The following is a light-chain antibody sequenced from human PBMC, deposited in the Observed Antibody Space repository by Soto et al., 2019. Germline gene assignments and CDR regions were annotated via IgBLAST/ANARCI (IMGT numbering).Light chain of an antibody. J-gene: IGLJ1*01. CDR1: SSDVGGYNY. CDR3: SSYTSSSTLYV. CDR2: EVS. Sequence: QSVLTQPASVSGSPGQSITISCTGTSSDVGGYNYVSWYQQHPGKAPKLMIYEVSNRPSGVSNRFSGSKSGNTASLTISGLQAGDEADYYCSSYTSSSTLYVFGTGTKV. V-gene: IGLV2-14*01.